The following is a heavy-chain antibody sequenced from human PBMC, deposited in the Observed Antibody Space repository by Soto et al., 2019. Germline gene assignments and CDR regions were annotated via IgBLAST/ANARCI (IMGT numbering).Heavy chain of an antibody. J-gene: IGHJ5*02. V-gene: IGHV4-31*03. D-gene: IGHD2-15*01. Sequence: PSETLSLTCTVSGGSISSGGYYWSWIRQHPGKGLEWIGYIYYSGSTYYNPSLKSRVTISVDTSKNQFSLKLSSVTAADTAVYYCARXHLGYCSGGSCFNWFDPWGQGTLVTVSS. CDR1: GGSISSGGYY. CDR2: IYYSGST. CDR3: ARXHLGYCSGGSCFNWFDP.